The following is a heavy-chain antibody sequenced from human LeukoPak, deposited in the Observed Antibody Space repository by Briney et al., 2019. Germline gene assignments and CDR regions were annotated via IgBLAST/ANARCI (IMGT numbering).Heavy chain of an antibody. Sequence: PGGSLRLSCAASGFTFSSYGMSWVRQAPGKGLEWVSAISGSGGSTYYADSVKGRFTISRDNAKNSLYLQMNSLRAEDTAVYYCARELAMVRGVMSCDNWFDPWGQGTLVTVSS. D-gene: IGHD3-10*01. V-gene: IGHV3-23*01. CDR2: ISGSGGST. CDR3: ARELAMVRGVMSCDNWFDP. CDR1: GFTFSSYG. J-gene: IGHJ5*02.